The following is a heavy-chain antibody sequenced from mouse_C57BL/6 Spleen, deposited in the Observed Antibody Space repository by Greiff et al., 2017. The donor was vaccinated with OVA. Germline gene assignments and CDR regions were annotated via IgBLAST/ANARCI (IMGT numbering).Heavy chain of an antibody. J-gene: IGHJ2*01. CDR1: GYSITSGYY. V-gene: IGHV3-6*01. CDR3: AREGITTNYFDY. D-gene: IGHD1-1*01. CDR2: ISYDGSN. Sequence: EVQLQQSGPGLVKPSQSLSLTCSVTGYSITSGYYWNWIRQFPGNKLEWMGYISYDGSNNYNPSLKNRISITRDTSKNQFFLKLNSVTTEDTATYYCAREGITTNYFDYWGQGTTLTVSS.